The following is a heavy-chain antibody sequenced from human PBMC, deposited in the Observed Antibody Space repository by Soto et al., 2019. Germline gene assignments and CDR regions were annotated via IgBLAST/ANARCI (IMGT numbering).Heavy chain of an antibody. CDR3: AKDLGSSSLY. V-gene: IGHV3-30*18. D-gene: IGHD6-6*01. CDR1: GFAFSYSG. CDR2: TSYDGSHK. J-gene: IGHJ4*02. Sequence: GGSLRLSCVASGFAFSYSGMHWVRQAPGKGLEWVAVTSYDGSHKYYADSVKGRFTISRDNSKNTLYLQMNSLRAEDTAVYYCAKDLGSSSLYWGQGTLVTVS.